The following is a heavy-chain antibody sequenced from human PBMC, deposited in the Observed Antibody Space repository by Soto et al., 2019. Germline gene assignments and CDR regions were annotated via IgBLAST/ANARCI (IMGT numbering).Heavy chain of an antibody. J-gene: IGHJ3*02. V-gene: IGHV4-61*01. Sequence: QVQLQESGPGLVKPSETLSLTCTVSGGSVSSGSYYWSWIRQPPGKGLEWIGYIYYSGSTNYNPSLKSRVTISVDTSKNQFSLKLSSVTAADTAVYYCARGSGPNDAFDIWGQGTMVTFSS. CDR1: GGSVSSGSYY. CDR3: ARGSGPNDAFDI. D-gene: IGHD2-15*01. CDR2: IYYSGST.